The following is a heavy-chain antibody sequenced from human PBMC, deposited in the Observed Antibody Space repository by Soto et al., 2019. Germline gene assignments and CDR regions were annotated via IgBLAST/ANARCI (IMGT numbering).Heavy chain of an antibody. CDR1: GFTFSSYW. CDR2: INSDGSST. J-gene: IGHJ6*02. V-gene: IGHV3-74*01. D-gene: IGHD3-3*01. CDR3: AREYYDFWSGYYTSYYGMDV. Sequence: PGGSLRLSCAASGFTFSSYWMHWVRQAPGKGLVWVSRINSDGSSTSHADSVKGRFTISRDNAKNTLYLQMNSLRAEDTAVYYCAREYYDFWSGYYTSYYGMDVWGQGTTVTVS.